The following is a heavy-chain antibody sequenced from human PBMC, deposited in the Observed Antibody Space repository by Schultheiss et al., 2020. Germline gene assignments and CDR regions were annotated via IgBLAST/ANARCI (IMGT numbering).Heavy chain of an antibody. CDR3: ARLGNYYGSGSYFGAFDP. CDR1: GGSISSYY. V-gene: IGHV4-59*01. CDR2: IYYSGST. Sequence: SETLSLTCTVSGGSISSYYWSRIRQPPGKGLEWIGYIYYSGSTNYNPSLKSRVTISVDTSKNQFSLKLSSVTAADTAVYYCARLGNYYGSGSYFGAFDPWGKGTLVIV. J-gene: IGHJ5*02. D-gene: IGHD3-10*01.